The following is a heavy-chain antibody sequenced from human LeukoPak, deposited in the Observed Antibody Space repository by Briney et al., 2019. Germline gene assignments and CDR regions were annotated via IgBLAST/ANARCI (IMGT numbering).Heavy chain of an antibody. D-gene: IGHD2-15*01. CDR2: MNPNSGNT. CDR1: GYTFTNYD. CDR3: ARVSLGYCSGGTCYFQDH. V-gene: IGHV1-8*01. J-gene: IGHJ4*02. Sequence: GASVKVSCKASGYTFTNYDINWVRRATGQGLEWMGWMNPNSGNTGYARKFQGRVTMTRSTSISTAYIEVSSLTSEDTAVCYCARVSLGYCSGGTCYFQDHWGQGTLVTVSS.